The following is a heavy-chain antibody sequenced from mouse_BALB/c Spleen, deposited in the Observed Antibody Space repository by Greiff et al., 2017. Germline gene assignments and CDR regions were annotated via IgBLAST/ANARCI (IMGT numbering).Heavy chain of an antibody. V-gene: IGHV1-7*01. CDR1: GYTFTSYW. CDR2: INPSTGYT. CDR3: ARSWFDY. J-gene: IGHJ2*01. Sequence: QVQLQQSGAELAKPGASVKMSCKASGYTFTSYWMHWVKQRPGQGLEWIGYINPSTGYTEYNQKFKDKATLTADKSSSTAYMILSSLTSEDSAVYYCARSWFDYWGQGTTVTVSS.